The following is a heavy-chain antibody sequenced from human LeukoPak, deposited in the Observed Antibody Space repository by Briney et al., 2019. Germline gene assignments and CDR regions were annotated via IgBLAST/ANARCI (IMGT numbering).Heavy chain of an antibody. J-gene: IGHJ4*02. D-gene: IGHD6-19*01. CDR3: ARARSGWYFDY. Sequence: SETLSLTRTISGGSLIGYYWTWIRQPAGKGLEWIGRISSSGSTNYNPSLKSRVTMSVDTSKNQVSLRLSSVTAADTAVYYCARARSGWYFDYWGQGNLVTVSS. CDR1: GGSLIGYY. CDR2: ISSSGST. V-gene: IGHV4-4*07.